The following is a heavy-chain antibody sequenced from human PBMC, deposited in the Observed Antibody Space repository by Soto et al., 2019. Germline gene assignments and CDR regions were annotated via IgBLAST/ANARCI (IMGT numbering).Heavy chain of an antibody. CDR1: DWSLTAYH. J-gene: IGHJ3*02. CDR2: INHSGST. D-gene: IGHD3-10*01. Sequence: SGTLYPTCPPLDWSLTAYHCTWFRKPQGKGLEWIGEINHSGSTNSNPSLKSRVTISVDTPKNQFSLKLSSVTAADTAVYYCARTYGSGSRGTFDIWGQGTMVT. CDR3: ARTYGSGSRGTFDI. V-gene: IGHV4-34*01.